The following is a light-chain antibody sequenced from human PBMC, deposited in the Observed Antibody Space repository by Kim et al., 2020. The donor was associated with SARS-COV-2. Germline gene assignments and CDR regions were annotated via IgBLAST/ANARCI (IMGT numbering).Light chain of an antibody. CDR2: DTA. CDR3: WLTQRPRRV. J-gene: IGLJ3*02. V-gene: IGLV7-46*01. Sequence: PGGTVTLACCSSTGPVTSGHYPYWFQQKPGRAPSTLIHDTASGRSWTPARLSGTPLGGKAALTLSDAQAEDEAQYCCWLTQRPRRVFGGGTQLTVL. CDR1: TGPVTSGHY.